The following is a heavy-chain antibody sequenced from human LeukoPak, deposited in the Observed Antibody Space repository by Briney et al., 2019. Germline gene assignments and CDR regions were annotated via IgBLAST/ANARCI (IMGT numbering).Heavy chain of an antibody. V-gene: IGHV3-48*03. Sequence: GGSLRLSCAASGFTFSSYELTWVRQAPGKGLEWVSYISSSGSTIYYADSVKGRFTISRDNAKNSLYLQMNSLRAEDTAVYYCAGDFYSSFDYWGQGTLVTVSS. CDR3: AGDFYSSFDY. J-gene: IGHJ4*02. CDR2: ISSSGSTI. D-gene: IGHD4-11*01. CDR1: GFTFSSYE.